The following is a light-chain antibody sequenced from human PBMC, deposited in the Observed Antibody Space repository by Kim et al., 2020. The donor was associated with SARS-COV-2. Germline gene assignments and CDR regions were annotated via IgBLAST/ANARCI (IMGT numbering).Light chain of an antibody. J-gene: IGKJ2*01. Sequence: DIQLTQSPSFLSASVGDRVTITCRASQGIRSHLAWYQQKPGKAPKLLIYVASTLQGGVPSRFSGSGSGTEFTLTISSLQPEDFATYSCQQLNDYPYTFGQGTKLEI. CDR3: QQLNDYPYT. CDR2: VAS. V-gene: IGKV1-9*01. CDR1: QGIRSH.